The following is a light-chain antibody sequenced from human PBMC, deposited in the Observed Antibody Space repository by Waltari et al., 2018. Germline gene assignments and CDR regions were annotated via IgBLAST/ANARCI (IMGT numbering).Light chain of an antibody. CDR1: TSDVGGDKS. CDR3: SAYTRSGTYV. Sequence: QSALTQAASVSGSPGQSTTISCPGTTSDVGGDKSVSWYQQHPGKAPKVLIYDVTNRPSGVSNRFSGSKSGNTASLTISGLQAEDEADYYCSAYTRSGTYVFGTGTKVTVL. V-gene: IGLV2-14*03. J-gene: IGLJ1*01. CDR2: DVT.